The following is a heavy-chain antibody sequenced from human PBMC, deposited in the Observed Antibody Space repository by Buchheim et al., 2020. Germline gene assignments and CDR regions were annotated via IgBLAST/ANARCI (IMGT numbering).Heavy chain of an antibody. J-gene: IGHJ4*02. Sequence: QLQLQESGSGLVKPSQTLSLTCAVSGGSISSGGYSWSWIRQPPGKGLEWSGEIYHSGGTYYNPSLKSRGTKPVDRSKNKFALQLSSVTAADTAVYYCARATHVDTKYYFDYWGQGTL. CDR1: GGSISSGGYS. V-gene: IGHV4-30-2*01. CDR3: ARATHVDTKYYFDY. CDR2: IYHSGGT. D-gene: IGHD5-18*01.